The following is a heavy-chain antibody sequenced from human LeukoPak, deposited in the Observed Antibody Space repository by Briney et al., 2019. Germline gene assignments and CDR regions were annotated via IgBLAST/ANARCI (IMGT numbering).Heavy chain of an antibody. Sequence: PGGSLRLSCAASGFTFSSYSMSWVRQAPGKGLEWVSYITSSSSTIYYPDSVKGRFTISRDNAKNSLYLQMNSLRAEDTAVYYCARPLRESGYFYLDYWGQGTLVTVSS. CDR1: GFTFSSYS. V-gene: IGHV3-48*04. J-gene: IGHJ4*02. CDR3: ARPLRESGYFYLDY. CDR2: ITSSSSTI. D-gene: IGHD3-3*01.